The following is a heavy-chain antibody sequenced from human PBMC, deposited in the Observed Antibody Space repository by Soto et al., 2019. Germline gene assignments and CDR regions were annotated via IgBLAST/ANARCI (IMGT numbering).Heavy chain of an antibody. CDR3: ARESEDLTSNFDY. CDR2: ISSTTHYI. J-gene: IGHJ4*02. Sequence: EVQLVESGGGLVKPGGSLRLSCAASGFTFTRYSMNWVRQAPGKGLEWVSSISSTTHYIYYADSMRDRFTISRDNAKNAVYLEMNSLRAEDTGVYYCARESEDLTSNFDYWGQGTLVTVSS. V-gene: IGHV3-21*06. CDR1: GFTFTRYS.